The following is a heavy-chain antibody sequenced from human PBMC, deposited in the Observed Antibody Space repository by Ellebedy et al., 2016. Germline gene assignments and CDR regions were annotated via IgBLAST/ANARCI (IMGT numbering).Heavy chain of an antibody. D-gene: IGHD5-18*01. V-gene: IGHV4-34*01. CDR3: ARVASIQLWSLAHFDY. CDR2: IYHSGST. Sequence: SETLSLXCAVYGGSFSGYYWSWIRQPPGKGLEWIGSIYHSGSTYYNPSLKSRVTISVDTSKNQFSLKLSSVTAADTAVYYCARVASIQLWSLAHFDYWGQGTLVTVSS. J-gene: IGHJ4*02. CDR1: GGSFSGYY.